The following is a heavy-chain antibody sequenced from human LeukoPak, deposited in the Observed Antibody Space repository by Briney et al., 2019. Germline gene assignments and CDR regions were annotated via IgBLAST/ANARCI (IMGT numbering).Heavy chain of an antibody. CDR1: GFTFSDYY. D-gene: IGHD5-12*01. Sequence: GGSLRLSCAASGFTFSDYYMSWIRQAPGKGLEWVSYISSSGSTIYYADPVKGRFTISRDNAKNSLYLQMNSLRAEDTAVYYCARDRLRPYFDYWGQGTLVTVSS. CDR3: ARDRLRPYFDY. J-gene: IGHJ4*02. CDR2: ISSSGSTI. V-gene: IGHV3-11*01.